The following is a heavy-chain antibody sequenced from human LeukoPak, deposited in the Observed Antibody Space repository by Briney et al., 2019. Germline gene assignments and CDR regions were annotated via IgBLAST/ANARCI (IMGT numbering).Heavy chain of an antibody. CDR3: ARPTRSGWYYY. CDR1: GGSISSSSYY. V-gene: IGHV4-39*01. J-gene: IGHJ4*02. Sequence: SETLSLTCTVSGGSISSSSYYWGWIRQPPGKGLEWIGSIYYSGSTYYNPSLKSRVTISVDTSKNQFSLKLSSVTAADTAVYYCARPTRSGWYYYWGQETLVTVSS. D-gene: IGHD6-19*01. CDR2: IYYSGST.